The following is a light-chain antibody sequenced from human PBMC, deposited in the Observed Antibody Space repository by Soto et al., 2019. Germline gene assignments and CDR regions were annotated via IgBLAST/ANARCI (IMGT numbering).Light chain of an antibody. Sequence: QSVLTQPASVSGSPGQSITISCTGPSSDIGDYTHVSWYQQHPGKAPKLIIYEVSDRPSGVSNRFSGSKSGNTASLTISGLQTEDEADYYCCSYTSISTSAVFGGGTKVTVL. CDR3: CSYTSISTSAV. V-gene: IGLV2-14*01. CDR1: SSDIGDYTH. J-gene: IGLJ2*01. CDR2: EVS.